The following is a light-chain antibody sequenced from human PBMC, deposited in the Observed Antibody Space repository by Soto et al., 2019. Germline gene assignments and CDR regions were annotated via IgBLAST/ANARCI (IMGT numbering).Light chain of an antibody. V-gene: IGKV3-11*01. CDR2: DAS. Sequence: IVLTQSPATLSLSPGERATLSCRASQSVSSYLAWYQQRPGQAPRLLIHDASNRATGIPARFSGSGSGTDFTLTISSLEPEDSAVYYCQQRSRWPTFGGGTKVEIK. CDR3: QQRSRWPT. J-gene: IGKJ4*01. CDR1: QSVSSY.